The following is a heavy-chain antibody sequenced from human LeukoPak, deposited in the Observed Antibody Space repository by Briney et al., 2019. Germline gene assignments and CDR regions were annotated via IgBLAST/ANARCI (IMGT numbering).Heavy chain of an antibody. D-gene: IGHD4-17*01. Sequence: ASVKVSCKAFGYTFNRYGITWVRQAPGQGLEWMGWISAYDGNTNYAQKLQGRVTMTTDTSTSTAYMELRSLRSDDTAVYYCARTRPTVEGWGFDYWGQGTLVTVSS. CDR1: GYTFNRYG. CDR2: ISAYDGNT. CDR3: ARTRPTVEGWGFDY. J-gene: IGHJ4*02. V-gene: IGHV1-18*01.